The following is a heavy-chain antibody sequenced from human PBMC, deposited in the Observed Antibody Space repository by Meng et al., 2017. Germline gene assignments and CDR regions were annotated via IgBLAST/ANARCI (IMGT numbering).Heavy chain of an antibody. J-gene: IGHJ3*02. CDR3: VLVGATYAFDI. Sequence: GESLKISCAASGFTFSSYSMNWVRQAPGKGLEWVSSISSSSSYIYYADSVKGRFTISRDNAKNSLYLQMNSLRAEDTAVYYCVLVGATYAFDIWGQGTMVTVSS. V-gene: IGHV3-21*01. D-gene: IGHD1-26*01. CDR2: ISSSSSYI. CDR1: GFTFSSYS.